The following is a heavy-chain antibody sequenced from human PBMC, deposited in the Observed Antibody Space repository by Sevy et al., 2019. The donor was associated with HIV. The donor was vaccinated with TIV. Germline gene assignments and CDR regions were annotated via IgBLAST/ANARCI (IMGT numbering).Heavy chain of an antibody. V-gene: IGHV3-30*02. Sequence: GGSLRLSCAASGFTFTSHGIHWVRQAPGKGLEWMTFIRYDGDNTYYADSVKGRFTISRDNSKNTVHLQMNSLRVEDTAAYYCVKDGIPGSWFNAPGDYWGQGTLVTVSS. D-gene: IGHD7-27*01. CDR1: GFTFTSHG. J-gene: IGHJ4*02. CDR2: IRYDGDNT. CDR3: VKDGIPGSWFNAPGDY.